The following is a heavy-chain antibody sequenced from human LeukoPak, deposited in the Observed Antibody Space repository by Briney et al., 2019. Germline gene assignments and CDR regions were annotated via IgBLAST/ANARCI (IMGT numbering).Heavy chain of an antibody. V-gene: IGHV3-73*01. CDR1: GFTFSGSA. CDR3: TRVAVAGTEYYYYYYYMDV. D-gene: IGHD6-19*01. Sequence: TGGSLRLSCAASGFTFSGSAMHWVRQASGKGLEWVGRIRSKANSYATAYAASVKGRFTISRDDSKSIAYLQMNSLKTEDTAVYYCTRVAVAGTEYYYYYYYMDVWGKGTTVTVSS. CDR2: IRSKANSYAT. J-gene: IGHJ6*03.